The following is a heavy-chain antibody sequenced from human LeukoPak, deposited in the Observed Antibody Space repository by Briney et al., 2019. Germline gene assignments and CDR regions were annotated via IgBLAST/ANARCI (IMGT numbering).Heavy chain of an antibody. CDR2: ISSSGSTI. V-gene: IGHV3-11*01. CDR1: GFTFSDYY. J-gene: IGHJ4*02. CDR3: AIRLRYYDILTGYKKLDY. D-gene: IGHD3-9*01. Sequence: GGSLRLSCAASGFTFSDYYMSWIRQAPGKGLEWVSYISSSGSTIYYADSVKGRFTISRDNAKNSLYLQMNSLRAEDTAVYYCAIRLRYYDILTGYKKLDYWGQGTLVTVSS.